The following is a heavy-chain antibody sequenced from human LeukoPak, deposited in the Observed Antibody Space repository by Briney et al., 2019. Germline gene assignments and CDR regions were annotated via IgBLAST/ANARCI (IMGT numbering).Heavy chain of an antibody. CDR1: GGSISSYY. J-gene: IGHJ5*02. D-gene: IGHD3-22*01. Sequence: SETLSLTCTVSGGSISSYYWSWIRQPPGKGLEWIGYIYYSGSTNYNPSLKSRVTISVDTSKNQFSLKLSSVTAADTAVYYCARGRIDSSGSNWFDPWGQGTLVTVSS. V-gene: IGHV4-59*08. CDR2: IYYSGST. CDR3: ARGRIDSSGSNWFDP.